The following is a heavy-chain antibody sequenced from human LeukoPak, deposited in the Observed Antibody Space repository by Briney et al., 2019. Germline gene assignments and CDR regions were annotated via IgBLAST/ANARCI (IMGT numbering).Heavy chain of an antibody. CDR3: AKSYFDYSTYYSYYFNL. J-gene: IGHJ4*02. Sequence: SETLSLICTVSGGSISGGYWSWIRQPPGRGLQWIVYVYTSGSTNYNPSLKSRVTISVDTSKSQFALKLSSVTAADTAVYYCAKSYFDYSTYYSYYFNLWGQGALVTVSS. V-gene: IGHV4-4*09. CDR2: VYTSGST. D-gene: IGHD4-11*01. CDR1: GGSISGGY.